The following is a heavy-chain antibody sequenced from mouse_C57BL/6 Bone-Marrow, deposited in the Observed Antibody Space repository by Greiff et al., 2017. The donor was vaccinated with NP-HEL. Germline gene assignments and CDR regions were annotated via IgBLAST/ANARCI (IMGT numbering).Heavy chain of an antibody. J-gene: IGHJ4*01. Sequence: QVQLQQSGAELVRPGTSVKMSCKASGYTFTNYWIGWAKQRPGHGLEWIGDIYPGGGYTNYNEKFKGKATLTADKSSSTAYMQFSSLTSEDSAIYYCARLDSSGRGYYAMDYWGQGTSVTVSS. CDR2: IYPGGGYT. D-gene: IGHD3-2*02. CDR3: ARLDSSGRGYYAMDY. V-gene: IGHV1-63*01. CDR1: GYTFTNYW.